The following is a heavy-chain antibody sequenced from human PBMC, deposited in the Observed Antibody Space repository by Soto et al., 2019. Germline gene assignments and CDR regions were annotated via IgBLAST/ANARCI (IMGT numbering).Heavy chain of an antibody. Sequence: EVQLVESGGGLVQPGRSLRLSCAASGFTFDDYAMHWVRQAPGKGLEWVSGISWNSGSIGYADSVMGRFTISRDNAKNSLYLQMNSLRTENTALYYCAKDWSEAYYYYYYLDVWGKGTTVTVSS. CDR2: ISWNSGSI. V-gene: IGHV3-9*01. CDR1: GFTFDDYA. D-gene: IGHD2-8*02. J-gene: IGHJ6*03. CDR3: AKDWSEAYYYYYYLDV.